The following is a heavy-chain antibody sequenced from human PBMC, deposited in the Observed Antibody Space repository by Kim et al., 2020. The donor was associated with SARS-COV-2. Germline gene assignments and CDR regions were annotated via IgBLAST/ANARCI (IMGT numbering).Heavy chain of an antibody. J-gene: IGHJ4*02. V-gene: IGHV4-31*03. CDR2: IYYSGST. CDR1: GGSISSGGYY. D-gene: IGHD3-22*01. CDR3: ARSPQSWVVVTHFDY. Sequence: SETLSLTCTVSGGSISSGGYYRSWIRQHPGKGLEWIGYIYYSGSTYYNPSLKSRVTISVDTSKNQFSLKLSSVTAADTAVYYCARSPQSWVVVTHFDYWGQGTLVTVSS.